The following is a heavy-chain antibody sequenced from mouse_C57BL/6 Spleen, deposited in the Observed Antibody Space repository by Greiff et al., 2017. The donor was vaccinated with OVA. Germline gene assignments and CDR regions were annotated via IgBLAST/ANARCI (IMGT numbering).Heavy chain of an antibody. D-gene: IGHD4-1*01. CDR3: ARGLTGTGFAY. CDR1: GYTFTSYT. Sequence: QVQLQQSGAELARPGASVKMSCKASGYTFTSYTMHWVKQRPGQGLEWIGYINPSSGYTKYNQKFKDKATLTADKSSSTAYMQLSSLTSEDSAVYYCARGLTGTGFAYWGQGTLVTVSA. V-gene: IGHV1-4*01. J-gene: IGHJ3*01. CDR2: INPSSGYT.